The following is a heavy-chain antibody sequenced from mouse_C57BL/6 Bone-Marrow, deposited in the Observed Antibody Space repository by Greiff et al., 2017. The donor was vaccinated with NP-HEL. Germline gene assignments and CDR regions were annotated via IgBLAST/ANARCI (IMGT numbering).Heavy chain of an antibody. CDR2: IYPRSGNT. Sequence: QVQLKESGAELARPGASVKLSCKASGYTFTSYGISWVKQRTGQGLEWIGEIYPRSGNTYYNEKFKGKATLTADKSSSTAYMELRSLTSEDSAVYFCARKGTLYFDYWGQGTTLTVST. V-gene: IGHV1-81*01. CDR3: ARKGTLYFDY. J-gene: IGHJ2*01. CDR1: GYTFTSYG.